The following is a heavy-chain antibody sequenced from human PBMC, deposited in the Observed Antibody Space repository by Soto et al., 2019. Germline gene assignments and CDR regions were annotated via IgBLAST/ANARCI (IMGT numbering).Heavy chain of an antibody. J-gene: IGHJ4*02. D-gene: IGHD3-10*01. CDR3: ARARYFGELLSPFDY. Sequence: QVQLQESGPGLVKPSQTLSLTCTVSGDSISFGGYYWSWIRQHPGKGLEWIGYIYYSGSTYYNPSLKSRVTISVDTSKNQFSPKLNSVTAADTAVYYCARARYFGELLSPFDYWGQGTLVTVSS. V-gene: IGHV4-31*03. CDR1: GDSISFGGYY. CDR2: IYYSGST.